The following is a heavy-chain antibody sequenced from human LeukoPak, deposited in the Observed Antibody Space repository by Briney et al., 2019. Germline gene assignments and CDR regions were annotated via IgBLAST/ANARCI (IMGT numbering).Heavy chain of an antibody. J-gene: IGHJ3*02. D-gene: IGHD1-26*01. Sequence: SVKVSCKASGGTFSSYTISWVRQAPGQGLEWMGRIIPILGIANYAQKFQGRVTITADKSTSTAYMELSSLRSEDTAVYYCANLEGATPGAAFDIWGQGTMVIVSS. CDR2: IIPILGIA. CDR3: ANLEGATPGAAFDI. CDR1: GGTFSSYT. V-gene: IGHV1-69*02.